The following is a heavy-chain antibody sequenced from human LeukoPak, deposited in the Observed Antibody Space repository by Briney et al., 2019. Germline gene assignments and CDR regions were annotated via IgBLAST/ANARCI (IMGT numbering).Heavy chain of an antibody. D-gene: IGHD3-22*01. V-gene: IGHV4-4*02. Sequence: SETLSLTCIVSGGSISSLNLWSWLRQPPGKGLEWIGEMYLGGTTNFNPSLKSRVTILIDKSKNQLSLQLTSVTAADTAVYYCARSDSSGYFPFDYWGQGTLVTVSS. CDR3: ARSDSSGYFPFDY. CDR1: GGSISSLNL. CDR2: MYLGGTT. J-gene: IGHJ4*02.